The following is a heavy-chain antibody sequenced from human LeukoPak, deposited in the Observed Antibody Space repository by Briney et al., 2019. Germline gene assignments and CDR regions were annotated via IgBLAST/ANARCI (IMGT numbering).Heavy chain of an antibody. CDR3: AKTSVGEGRIIGSGYFDN. CDR2: ISGSGTVT. D-gene: IGHD2-15*01. Sequence: GGSLRLSCAASGFTFSNHAMNWVHQAPGRGLEWVSIISGSGTVTYYADSVKGRFTISRDNSRNTLYLQMNSLRAEDTALYYCAKTSVGEGRIIGSGYFDNWGQGTLVTVSS. CDR1: GFTFSNHA. V-gene: IGHV3-23*01. J-gene: IGHJ4*02.